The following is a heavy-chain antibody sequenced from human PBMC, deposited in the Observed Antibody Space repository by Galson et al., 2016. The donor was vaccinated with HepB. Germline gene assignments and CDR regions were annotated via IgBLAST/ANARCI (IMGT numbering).Heavy chain of an antibody. CDR1: GFTFSSYW. V-gene: IGHV3-74*01. CDR2: INSDGSST. J-gene: IGHJ4*02. CDR3: ARDWRVGGNRNGLDY. Sequence: SLRLSCAASGFTFSSYWIHWVRQAPGKGLVWVSRINSDGSSTSYADSVKGRFTISRDNAKNTLYLVMNSLRAEDTAVYYCARDWRVGGNRNGLDYWGQGTLVTVSS. D-gene: IGHD1-14*01.